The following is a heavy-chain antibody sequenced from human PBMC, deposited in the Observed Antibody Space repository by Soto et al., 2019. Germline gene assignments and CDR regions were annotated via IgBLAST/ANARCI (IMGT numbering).Heavy chain of an antibody. CDR2: ISSSGDSS. J-gene: IGHJ4*02. Sequence: GGSLRLSCAASGFIFSSYEMNWVRQAPWKTLEWVSYISSSGDSSYYADSVKGRFTISRDNARKSLYLQMNSLRAEDTAVYYCARVYCSTTTCHVQAFDSWGQGTLVTVSS. V-gene: IGHV3-48*03. D-gene: IGHD2-2*01. CDR3: ARVYCSTTTCHVQAFDS. CDR1: GFIFSSYE.